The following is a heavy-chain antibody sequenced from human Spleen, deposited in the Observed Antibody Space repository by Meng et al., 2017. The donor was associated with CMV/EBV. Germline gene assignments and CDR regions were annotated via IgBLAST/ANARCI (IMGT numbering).Heavy chain of an antibody. J-gene: IGHJ6*02. CDR3: ARGPNWTYYYYYDMDV. V-gene: IGHV1-2*02. CDR1: GYTFTAHY. D-gene: IGHD1-20*01. CDR2: IHPHRGDT. Sequence: ASVKVSCKASGYTFTAHYFHWVRQAPGQGLEWMGWIHPHRGDTNYAQQFQGRVTLTRDTSISTAYMELSSLTSDDTAVYYCARGPNWTYYYYYDMDVWGQGSTVTVSS.